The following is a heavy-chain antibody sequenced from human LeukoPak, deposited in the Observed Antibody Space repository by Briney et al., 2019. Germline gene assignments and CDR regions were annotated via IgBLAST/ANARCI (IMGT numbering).Heavy chain of an antibody. CDR1: GYTFTGYY. J-gene: IGHJ3*02. Sequence: ASVKVSCKASGYTFTGYYMHWVRQAPGQGLEWMGGIIPIFGTANYAQKFQGRVTITTDESTSTAYMELSSLRSEDTAVYYCARARAMRAAFDIWGQGTMVTVSS. CDR2: IIPIFGTA. CDR3: ARARAMRAAFDI. V-gene: IGHV1-69*05.